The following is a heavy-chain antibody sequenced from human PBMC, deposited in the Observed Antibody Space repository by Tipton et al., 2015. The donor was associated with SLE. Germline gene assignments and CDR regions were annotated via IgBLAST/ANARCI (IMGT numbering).Heavy chain of an antibody. V-gene: IGHV4-59*04. Sequence: TLSLTCTVSGGSISSYYWSWIRQPPGKGLAWIGYIYYSGSTYYNPTLKSRVTMSVDTSKNQFSLKLSSVTAVDTAVYYCARKHQGAFDIWGQGTMVTVSS. J-gene: IGHJ3*02. CDR1: GGSISSYY. CDR2: IYYSGST. CDR3: ARKHQGAFDI. D-gene: IGHD2-21*01.